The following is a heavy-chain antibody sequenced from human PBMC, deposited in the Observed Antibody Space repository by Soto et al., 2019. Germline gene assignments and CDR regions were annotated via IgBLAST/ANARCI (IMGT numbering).Heavy chain of an antibody. J-gene: IGHJ4*02. V-gene: IGHV3-21*01. CDR3: ARPYDYETSGDYSEYFFDS. CDR1: GFIFNGYS. D-gene: IGHD3-22*01. Sequence: EVQLVESGGGLVKPGGSLRLSCAASGFIFNGYSMSWVRQAPGKGLEWVSSISSTRGYRFYADSVKGRFTISRDNARNSVYLQMNSLRAEDAAVYYCARPYDYETSGDYSEYFFDSWGQGTLVTVSA. CDR2: ISSTRGYR.